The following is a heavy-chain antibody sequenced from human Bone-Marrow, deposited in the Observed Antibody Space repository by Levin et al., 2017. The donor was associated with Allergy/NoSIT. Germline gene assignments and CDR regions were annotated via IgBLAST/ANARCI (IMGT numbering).Heavy chain of an antibody. Sequence: PGGSLRLSCAASGFIFINDYMHWVRQAPGKGLEYVSGIKTNGDSAYYAKSVKGRFTISRDDSKNTLYLQMGSLTTEDMGVYYCVRDFYGMDVWGQGTTVTVSS. CDR2: IKTNGDSA. J-gene: IGHJ6*02. CDR1: GFIFINDY. CDR3: VRDFYGMDV. V-gene: IGHV3-64*01.